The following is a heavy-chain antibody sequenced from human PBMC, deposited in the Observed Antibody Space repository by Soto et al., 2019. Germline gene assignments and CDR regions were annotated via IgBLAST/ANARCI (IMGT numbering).Heavy chain of an antibody. Sequence: QDQLVQSGGEVKKPGASVKVSCKASGYSFTNYGITWVRQAPGQGFEWMGWISAYNGNTNYAQKFQGRVTMTTDAYTSTAYLGLRSLRSGDTAVYYCARDRGVAPPVAGNTHYYYYMDVWGKGTTVTVSS. V-gene: IGHV1-18*01. CDR2: ISAYNGNT. J-gene: IGHJ6*03. D-gene: IGHD6-19*01. CDR3: ARDRGVAPPVAGNTHYYYYMDV. CDR1: GYSFTNYG.